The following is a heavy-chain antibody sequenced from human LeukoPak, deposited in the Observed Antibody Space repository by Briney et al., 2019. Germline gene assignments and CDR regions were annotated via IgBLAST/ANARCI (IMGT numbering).Heavy chain of an antibody. J-gene: IGHJ6*03. Sequence: SETLSLTCTVSGASISSSSYYWGWIRQPPGKGLEWIGSIYYSGSTYYNPSLKSRVTISVDTSKNQFSLKLSSLTAADTAVYSCARTYYYDSSGSVYSYYYYMDVWGKGTTVTVSS. D-gene: IGHD3-22*01. V-gene: IGHV4-39*01. CDR3: ARTYYYDSSGSVYSYYYYMDV. CDR2: IYYSGST. CDR1: GASISSSSYY.